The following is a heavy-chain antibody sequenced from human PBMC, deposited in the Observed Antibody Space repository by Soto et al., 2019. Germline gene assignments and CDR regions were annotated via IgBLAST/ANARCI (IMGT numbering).Heavy chain of an antibody. CDR3: ARILWSSGWSRFDP. Sequence: SETLSLTCTVSSGSISSSSYYWGWLRQSPVQALEWIGSIYYSGNTYYNASLKSRVTISVDTSKNQFSLNLSSVTAADTAVYYCARILWSSGWSRFDPWGQGSLVTVSS. CDR2: IYYSGNT. D-gene: IGHD6-19*01. J-gene: IGHJ5*02. CDR1: SGSISSSSYY. V-gene: IGHV4-39*01.